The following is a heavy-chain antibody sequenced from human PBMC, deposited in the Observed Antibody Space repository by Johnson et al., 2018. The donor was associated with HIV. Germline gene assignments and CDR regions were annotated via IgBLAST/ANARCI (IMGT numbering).Heavy chain of an antibody. D-gene: IGHD1-26*01. Sequence: EAQLVESGGGLVQPGGSLRLSCAASGFTFSSYAMSWVRQAPGKGLEWVSAISGSGGSTYYAASVKGRFTISSDNSKTTLYLQMNSLSAGDTAVYYCARGGRKWELLGDDAFDIWGQGTMVTVSS. CDR1: GFTFSSYA. J-gene: IGHJ3*02. CDR3: ARGGRKWELLGDDAFDI. CDR2: ISGSGGST. V-gene: IGHV3-23*04.